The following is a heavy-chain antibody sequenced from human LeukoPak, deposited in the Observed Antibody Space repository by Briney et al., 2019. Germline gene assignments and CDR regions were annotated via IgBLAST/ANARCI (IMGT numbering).Heavy chain of an antibody. CDR3: ATVAGPENWFDP. D-gene: IGHD6-19*01. V-gene: IGHV1-24*01. CDR2: FEPEDGET. J-gene: IGHJ5*02. Sequence: ASVKVSCKVSGYTLTELSMQWVRQPPGKGVAWMGGFEPEDGETIYAQKFQGRVTMTEDTSTDTAYMELSSLRSEDTAVYYCATVAGPENWFDPWGQGTLVTVSS. CDR1: GYTLTELS.